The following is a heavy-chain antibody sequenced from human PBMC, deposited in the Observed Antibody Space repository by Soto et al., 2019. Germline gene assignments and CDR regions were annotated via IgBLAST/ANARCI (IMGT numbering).Heavy chain of an antibody. Sequence: SETLSLTCTVSGGSISSYYWSWIRQPPGKGLEWIGYIYYSGSTNYNPSLKSRVTISVDTSKNQFSLKLSSVTAADTAVYYCARDLKEYCSDGKCNWFDPWGQGTLVTVS. V-gene: IGHV4-59*12. J-gene: IGHJ5*02. CDR3: ARDLKEYCSDGKCNWFDP. CDR2: IYYSGST. CDR1: GGSISSYY. D-gene: IGHD2-15*01.